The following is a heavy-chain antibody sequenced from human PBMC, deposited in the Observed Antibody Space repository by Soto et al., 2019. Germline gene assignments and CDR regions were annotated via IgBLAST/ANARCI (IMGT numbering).Heavy chain of an antibody. D-gene: IGHD2-2*01. CDR2: ISYDGSNK. J-gene: IGHJ6*03. CDR3: AKSVHQLLSYYYYYMDV. Sequence: QVQLVESGGGVVQPGRSLRLSCAASGFTFSSYGMHWVRQAPGKGLEWVAVISYDGSNKYYADSVKGRFTISRDNSKNPLYLQMNILRAEDTAVYYCAKSVHQLLSYYYYYMDVWGKGTTVTVSS. V-gene: IGHV3-30*18. CDR1: GFTFSSYG.